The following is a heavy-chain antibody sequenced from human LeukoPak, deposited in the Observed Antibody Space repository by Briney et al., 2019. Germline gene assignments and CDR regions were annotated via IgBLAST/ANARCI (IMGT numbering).Heavy chain of an antibody. CDR2: ISYDGSNK. CDR1: GFTFSSYA. CDR3: ARERFGSSDAFDI. D-gene: IGHD3-10*01. V-gene: IGHV3-30-3*01. J-gene: IGHJ3*02. Sequence: GGSLRLSCAASGFTFSSYAMHWVRQAPGKGLEWVAVISYDGSNKYYADSVKGRFTISRDNSKNTLYLQMNSLRAEDTAVYYCARERFGSSDAFDIWGQGTMVTVSS.